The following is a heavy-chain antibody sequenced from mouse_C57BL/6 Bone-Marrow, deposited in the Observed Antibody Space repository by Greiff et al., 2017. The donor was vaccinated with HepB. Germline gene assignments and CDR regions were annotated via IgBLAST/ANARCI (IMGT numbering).Heavy chain of an antibody. CDR3: ARGLYYGSTHFDY. Sequence: VQLQQSGAELARPGASVKLSCKASGYTFTSYGISWVKQRTGQGLEWIGWIFPGSGSTYYNEKFKGKATLTVDKSSSTAYMLLSSLTSEDSAVYFCARGLYYGSTHFDYWGQGTTLTVSS. D-gene: IGHD1-1*01. J-gene: IGHJ2*01. CDR1: GYTFTSYG. CDR2: IFPGSGST. V-gene: IGHV1-81*01.